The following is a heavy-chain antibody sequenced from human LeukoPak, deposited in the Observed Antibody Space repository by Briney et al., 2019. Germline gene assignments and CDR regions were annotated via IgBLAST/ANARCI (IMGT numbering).Heavy chain of an antibody. V-gene: IGHV4-34*01. Sequence: SETLSLTCAVYGGSFSGYYWSWIRQPPGKGLEWIGEINHSGSTNYNPSLKSRVTISVDTSKNQFSLKLSSVTAADTAVYHCARAEVVVVVAATRYNWFDPWGQGTLVTVSS. J-gene: IGHJ5*02. CDR3: ARAEVVVVVAATRYNWFDP. D-gene: IGHD2-15*01. CDR2: INHSGST. CDR1: GGSFSGYY.